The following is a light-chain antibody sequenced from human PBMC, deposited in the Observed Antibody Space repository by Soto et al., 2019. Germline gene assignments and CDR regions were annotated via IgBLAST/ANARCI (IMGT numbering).Light chain of an antibody. CDR2: GSS. J-gene: IGKJ1*01. CDR1: RNVDNN. V-gene: IGKV1-39*01. Sequence: DIQMTQSPSSLSASVGDRVTITCRARRNVDNNVNWYQQKPGKAPNLLIYGSSTLYGGVPSRFSGSGSGTAVTLTVSSLHPEDFAVYFCQQSYSSPWTFGLGTKVEI. CDR3: QQSYSSPWT.